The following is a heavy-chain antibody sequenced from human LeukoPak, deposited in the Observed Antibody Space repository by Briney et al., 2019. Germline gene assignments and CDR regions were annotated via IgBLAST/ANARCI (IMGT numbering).Heavy chain of an antibody. CDR1: GYTFIGYY. V-gene: IGHV1-2*02. Sequence: ASVKVSCKAFGYTFIGYYMHWVRQAPGQGLQWMGWMNPNSGATNYAQKFQGRVTMTRDTSISTAYMELSGLRYDDTAVYYCARDFMVRGVTTPDYWGQGTLVTVSS. J-gene: IGHJ4*02. D-gene: IGHD3-10*01. CDR3: ARDFMVRGVTTPDY. CDR2: MNPNSGAT.